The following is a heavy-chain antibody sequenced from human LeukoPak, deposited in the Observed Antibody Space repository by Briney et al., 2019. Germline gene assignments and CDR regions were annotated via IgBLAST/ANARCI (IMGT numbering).Heavy chain of an antibody. D-gene: IGHD6-13*01. Sequence: SVKVSCKASGGTFSSYAISWVRQAPGQGLEWMGRIIPILGIANYAQRFQGRVTITADKSTSTAYMELSSLRSEDTAVYYCARAGVAAAGTLDYWGQGTLVTVSS. CDR2: IIPILGIA. V-gene: IGHV1-69*04. CDR1: GGTFSSYA. J-gene: IGHJ4*02. CDR3: ARAGVAAAGTLDY.